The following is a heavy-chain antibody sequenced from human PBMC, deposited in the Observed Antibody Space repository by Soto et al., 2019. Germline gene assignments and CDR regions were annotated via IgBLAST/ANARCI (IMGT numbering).Heavy chain of an antibody. CDR3: ARRSAYYDFWSGYYDNYYYYGMDV. CDR1: GGTFSSYA. Sequence: SVKVSCKASGGTFSSYAISWVRQAPGQGLEWMGGIIPIFGTANYAQKFQGRVTITADGSTSTAYMELSSLRSEDTAVYYCARRSAYYDFWSGYYDNYYYYGMDVWGQGTTVTVSS. CDR2: IIPIFGTA. D-gene: IGHD3-3*01. V-gene: IGHV1-69*13. J-gene: IGHJ6*02.